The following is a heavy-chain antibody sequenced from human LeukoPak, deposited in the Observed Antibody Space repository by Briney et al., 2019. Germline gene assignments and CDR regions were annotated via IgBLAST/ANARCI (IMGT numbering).Heavy chain of an antibody. V-gene: IGHV3-11*04. CDR1: GFTFSDYY. Sequence: GGSLRLSCAASGFTFSDYYMSWIRQAPGKGLEWVSSISHTGRTIYYADSVEGRFTISRDNAKNSLYLQMNSLRAGDTAVYYCARTIEMATISYFDYWGQGTLVTVSS. CDR3: ARTIEMATISYFDY. J-gene: IGHJ4*02. D-gene: IGHD5-24*01. CDR2: ISHTGRTI.